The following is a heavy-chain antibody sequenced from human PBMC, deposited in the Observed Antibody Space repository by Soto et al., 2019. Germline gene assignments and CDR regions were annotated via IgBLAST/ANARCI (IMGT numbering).Heavy chain of an antibody. J-gene: IGHJ6*02. D-gene: IGHD5-12*01. CDR2: IYSGGST. CDR3: ARFLATIHGPWDYYYGMDV. Sequence: HPGGSLRLSCAASGFTVSSNYMSWVRQAPGKGLEWVSVIYSGGSTYYADSVKGRFTISRDNSKNTLYLQMNSLRAEDTAVYYCARFLATIHGPWDYYYGMDVWGQGTTVTVSS. V-gene: IGHV3-53*01. CDR1: GFTVSSNY.